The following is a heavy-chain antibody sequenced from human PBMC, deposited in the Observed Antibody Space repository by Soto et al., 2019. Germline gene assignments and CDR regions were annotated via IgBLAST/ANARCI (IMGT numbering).Heavy chain of an antibody. J-gene: IGHJ3*01. CDR2: IYYSGST. Sequence: QVQLQESGPGLVKPSQTLSLTCTVSGGSISSGGYYWSWIRHHPGKGLEWIGYIYYSGSTYYNPSLKRRVTISVDTSKNPFSLKLSSVTAADTAVYYCARIGVDYANAFDVWGQVTMVTGSS. V-gene: IGHV4-31*03. CDR1: GGSISSGGYY. CDR3: ARIGVDYANAFDV. D-gene: IGHD4-17*01.